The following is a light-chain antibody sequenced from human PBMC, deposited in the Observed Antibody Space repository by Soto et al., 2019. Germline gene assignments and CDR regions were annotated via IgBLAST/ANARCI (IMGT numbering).Light chain of an antibody. J-gene: IGKJ2*01. V-gene: IGKV3-15*01. CDR1: QSVSSD. CDR2: GAS. CDR3: LQYNDWPPKQYT. Sequence: EIVMTQSPATLSVSPGERVTLSCRASQSVSSDLAWYQYKPGQAPRLLIYGASTRATGTPARFSGSGSGTESSLIISSLHSEDSAVYYCLQYNDWPPKQYTFGQGTKLEIK.